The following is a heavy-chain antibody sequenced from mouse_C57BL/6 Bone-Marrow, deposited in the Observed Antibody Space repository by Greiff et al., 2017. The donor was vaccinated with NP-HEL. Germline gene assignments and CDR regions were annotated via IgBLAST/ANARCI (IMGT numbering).Heavy chain of an antibody. CDR2: INPSSGYT. D-gene: IGHD1-1*01. CDR3: ASPYGSSPYYAMDY. V-gene: IGHV1-4*01. CDR1: GYTFTSYT. J-gene: IGHJ4*01. Sequence: VKLQESGAELARPGASVKMSCKASGYTFTSYTMHWVKQRPGQGLEWIGYINPSSGYTKYNQKFKDKATLTADKSSSTAYMQLGSLTSEDSAFYYCASPYGSSPYYAMDYWGQGTSVTVSS.